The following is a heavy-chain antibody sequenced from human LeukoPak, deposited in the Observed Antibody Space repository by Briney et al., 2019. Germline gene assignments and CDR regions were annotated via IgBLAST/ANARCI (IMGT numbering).Heavy chain of an antibody. CDR1: GGSISSGSYY. J-gene: IGHJ4*02. D-gene: IGHD3-22*01. CDR2: IYTSGST. V-gene: IGHV4-61*02. Sequence: SETLCLTCTVSGGSISSGSYYWSWIRQPAGKGLEWIGRIYTSGSTNYNPSLKSRVTMSVDTSKNQFSLKLSSVTAADTAVHYCARQYVDYYDSSGLFDYWGQGTLVTVSS. CDR3: ARQYVDYYDSSGLFDY.